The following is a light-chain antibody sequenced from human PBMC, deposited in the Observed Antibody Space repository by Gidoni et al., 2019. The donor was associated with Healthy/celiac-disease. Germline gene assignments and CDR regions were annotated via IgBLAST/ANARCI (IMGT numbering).Light chain of an antibody. CDR3: QSYDSSLSGYV. CDR1: SSNIGAGYD. Sequence: QSVLTQPPPVSGAPAPRVTISCTGSSSNIGAGYDVHWYQQLPGTAPKPLIYGTSNRPSGVPDRFSGSKSGTSASLAITGLQAEDEADYYCQSYDSSLSGYVFGTGTKVTVL. J-gene: IGLJ1*01. V-gene: IGLV1-40*01. CDR2: GTS.